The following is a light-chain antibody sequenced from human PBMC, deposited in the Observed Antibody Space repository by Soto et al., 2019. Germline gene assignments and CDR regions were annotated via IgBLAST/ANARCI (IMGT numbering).Light chain of an antibody. V-gene: IGLV2-14*01. CDR2: EVS. Sequence: QSALTQPASVSGSPGQSITISCTGTSSDVGGYNYVSWYQQHPDKAPKLMIYEVSNRASGVSNRFSGSKSGNTASLTISGLQAEDEADYYCSSYTSSSTWVFGGGTKLTVL. CDR1: SSDVGGYNY. CDR3: SSYTSSSTWV. J-gene: IGLJ3*02.